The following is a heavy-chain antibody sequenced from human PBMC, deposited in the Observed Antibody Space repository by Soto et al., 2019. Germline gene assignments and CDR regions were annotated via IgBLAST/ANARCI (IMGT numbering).Heavy chain of an antibody. CDR3: AKGSGSIAARHFDY. V-gene: IGHV3-9*01. CDR1: GFTFDDYA. D-gene: IGHD6-6*01. Sequence: EVHLVESGGGLVQPGRSLRLSCAASGFTFDDYAMHWVRQAPGKGLEWVSGISWNSGSIGYADSVKGRFTISRDNAKNSLYLQMNSLRAEDTALYYCAKGSGSIAARHFDYWGQGTLVTVSS. CDR2: ISWNSGSI. J-gene: IGHJ4*02.